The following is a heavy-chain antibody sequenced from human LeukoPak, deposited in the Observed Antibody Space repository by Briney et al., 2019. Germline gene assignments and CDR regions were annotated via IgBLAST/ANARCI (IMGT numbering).Heavy chain of an antibody. J-gene: IGHJ3*02. Sequence: PGASLRLSCAASGFTFSSYSMNWVRQAPGKGLEWVPSISTSSSYKYYADSVKSRFTISRDNAKNSLYLQMNSLRAEDTAVYYCARDRGSSGWYDAFDIWGQGTMVTVSS. CDR1: GFTFSSYS. CDR3: ARDRGSSGWYDAFDI. D-gene: IGHD6-19*01. CDR2: ISTSSSYK. V-gene: IGHV3-21*01.